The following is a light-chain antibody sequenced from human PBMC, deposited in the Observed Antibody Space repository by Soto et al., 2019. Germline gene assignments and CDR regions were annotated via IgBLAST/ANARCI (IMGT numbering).Light chain of an antibody. CDR3: QQLNDYPLT. Sequence: DIQITQSPSSLSAFVGDRVTVTCRASQSISSHLNWYQQKPGKAPKLLIYAASSLQSGVPSRFSGSGSGTEFTLTSSSLQPEDFATYYCQQLNDYPLTFGGGTKVDNK. CDR2: AAS. J-gene: IGKJ4*01. CDR1: QSISSH. V-gene: IGKV1-17*01.